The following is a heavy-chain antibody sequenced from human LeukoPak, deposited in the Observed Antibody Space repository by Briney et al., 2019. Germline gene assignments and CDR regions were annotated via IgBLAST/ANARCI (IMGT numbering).Heavy chain of an antibody. CDR2: IWYDGSNK. D-gene: IGHD3-9*01. CDR3: ARDLPSHYDILTGYTYYYYGMDV. CDR1: GFTFSSYW. Sequence: GGSLRLSCAASGFTFSSYWMSWVRQAPGKGLEWVAVIWYDGSNKYYADSVKGRFTISRDNSKNTLYLQMNSLRAEDTAVYYCARDLPSHYDILTGYTYYYYGMDVWGQGTTVTVSS. J-gene: IGHJ6*02. V-gene: IGHV3-33*08.